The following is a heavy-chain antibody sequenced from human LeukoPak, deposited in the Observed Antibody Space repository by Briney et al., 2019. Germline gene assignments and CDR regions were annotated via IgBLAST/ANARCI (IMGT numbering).Heavy chain of an antibody. D-gene: IGHD3-22*01. J-gene: IGHJ4*02. Sequence: ASVKVSCKASGYKFTSYGISWVRQAPGQGLEWMGWITAYNGNTDYAQKFQGRVTMTTDTSTSTAYMEVRSLRSDDTAVYYCARVPVSYHYDSGGCDYWGQGTVVTVSS. V-gene: IGHV1-18*01. CDR3: ARVPVSYHYDSGGCDY. CDR1: GYKFTSYG. CDR2: ITAYNGNT.